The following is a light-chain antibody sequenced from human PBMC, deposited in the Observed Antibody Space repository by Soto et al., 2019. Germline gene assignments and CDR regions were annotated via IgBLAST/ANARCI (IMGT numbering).Light chain of an antibody. V-gene: IGKV3-11*01. CDR2: DAS. CDR1: QRVSSY. J-gene: IGKJ2*01. CDR3: QQRSNWPPYT. Sequence: EIVLTQSPATLSLSPGERATLSCRASQRVSSYLAWYQQKPGQAPRLLIYDASNRATGIPARFSGSGSGTDFTLPIRSLEPEDFAVYYCQQRSNWPPYTFGQGTKLEMK.